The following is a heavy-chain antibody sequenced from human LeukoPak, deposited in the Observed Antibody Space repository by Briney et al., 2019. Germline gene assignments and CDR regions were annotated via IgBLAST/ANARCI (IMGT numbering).Heavy chain of an antibody. CDR3: ARRGWELPHYYYHDMDV. CDR1: GGFFSGYY. J-gene: IGHJ6*03. V-gene: IGHV4-34*01. D-gene: IGHD1-26*01. CDR2: MNYRGRT. Sequence: PSETLPLTCAVYGGFFSGYYWSGLRQPSGKGLEWVGEMNYRGRTNYNPSRKSRVTVSVATSKNQFSLKLSSVTATDTAVYYCARRGWELPHYYYHDMDVWGKGTTVTVSS.